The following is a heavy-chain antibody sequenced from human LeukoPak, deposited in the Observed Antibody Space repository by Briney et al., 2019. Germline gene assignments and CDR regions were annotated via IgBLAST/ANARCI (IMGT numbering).Heavy chain of an antibody. CDR2: IYTSGNT. J-gene: IGHJ5*02. V-gene: IGHV4-4*07. Sequence: SETLSLTCTVSGGSISTYYWNWIRQPAGKGLEWIGRIYTSGNTNYNPSLKGRVTMSLDTSKKQFSLKLTSVTAADTAVYYCVNSPQVNSWFDPWGQGTLVTVSS. D-gene: IGHD3-10*01. CDR3: VNSPQVNSWFDP. CDR1: GGSISTYY.